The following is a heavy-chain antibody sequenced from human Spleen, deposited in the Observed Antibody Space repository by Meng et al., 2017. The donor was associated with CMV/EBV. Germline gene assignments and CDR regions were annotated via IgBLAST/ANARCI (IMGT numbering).Heavy chain of an antibody. CDR1: GFTFSSDW. V-gene: IGHV3-7*01. Sequence: SGFTFSSDWMSWVRQAPGKGLEWVANIKQDGSEKYYVDSVKGRFTISRDNAKNSLYLQMNSLRAEDTAVYYCARDGVNWNYGYFDLWGRGTLVTVSS. D-gene: IGHD1-1*01. CDR2: IKQDGSEK. J-gene: IGHJ2*01. CDR3: ARDGVNWNYGYFDL.